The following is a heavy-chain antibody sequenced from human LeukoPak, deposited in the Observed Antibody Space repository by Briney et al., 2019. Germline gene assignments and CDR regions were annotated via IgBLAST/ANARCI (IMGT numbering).Heavy chain of an antibody. CDR1: GFTFSSYR. CDR3: ARDRATVTTSDAFDI. D-gene: IGHD4-17*01. J-gene: IGHJ3*02. Sequence: PGGSLRLSCAASGFTFSSYRMHWVRQAPGKGLVWVSRINTDGSSISHADSVKGRFTISRDNAKNTLYLQMNSLRAEDTAVYYCARDRATVTTSDAFDIWGQGTMVTVSS. CDR2: INTDGSSI. V-gene: IGHV3-74*01.